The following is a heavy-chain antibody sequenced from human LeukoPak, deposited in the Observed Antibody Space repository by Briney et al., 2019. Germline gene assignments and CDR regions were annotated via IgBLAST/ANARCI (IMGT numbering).Heavy chain of an antibody. CDR1: GGSISSSSYY. V-gene: IGHV4-39*07. CDR3: ALMVRGVTHYDY. CDR2: IYYSGST. Sequence: SETLSLTCTVSGGSISSSSYYWGWIRQPPGKGLEWIGSIYYSGSTYYNPSLKSRVTISVDTSKNQFSLKLSSVTAADTAVYYCALMVRGVTHYDYWGQGTLVTVSS. J-gene: IGHJ4*02. D-gene: IGHD3-10*01.